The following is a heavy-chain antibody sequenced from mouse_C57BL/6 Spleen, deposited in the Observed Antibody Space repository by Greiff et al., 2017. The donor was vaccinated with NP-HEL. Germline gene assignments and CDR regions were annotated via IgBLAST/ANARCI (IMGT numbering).Heavy chain of an antibody. CDR2: IYTGDGDT. V-gene: IGHV1-82*01. D-gene: IGHD1-1*01. Sequence: VQLQQSGPELVKPGASVKISCKASGYAFSSSWMNWVKQRPGKGLEWIGRIYTGDGDTTYNGKFKGKATLTADKTSSTADMQLRSLTSEDSAVYFCERGYYGSSYGCCYAMGDWGQGTSVTVSS. CDR1: GYAFSSSW. J-gene: IGHJ4*01. CDR3: ERGYYGSSYGCCYAMGD.